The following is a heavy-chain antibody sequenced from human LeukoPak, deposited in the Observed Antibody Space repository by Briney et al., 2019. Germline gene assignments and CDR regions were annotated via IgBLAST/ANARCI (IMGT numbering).Heavy chain of an antibody. J-gene: IGHJ4*02. V-gene: IGHV3-48*01. CDR1: GFTFSSYS. D-gene: IGHD3-3*01. CDR3: ARGPPRITIFGVVTYFDY. Sequence: GGSLRLSWAASGFTFSSYSMNWVRQAPGKGLEWVSYISSSSSTIYYADSVKGRFTISRDNAKNSLYLQMNSLRAEDTAVYYCARGPPRITIFGVVTYFDYWGQGTLVTVSS. CDR2: ISSSSSTI.